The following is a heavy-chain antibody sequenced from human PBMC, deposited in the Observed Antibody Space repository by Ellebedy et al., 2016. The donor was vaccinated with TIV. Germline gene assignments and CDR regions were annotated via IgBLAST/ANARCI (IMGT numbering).Heavy chain of an antibody. CDR3: ARGWGAAAGTFSRYYYYYGMDV. Sequence: GSLRLXCAVYGGSFSGYYWSWIRQPPGKGLEWIGEINHSGSTNYNPSLKSRVTISVDTSKNQFSLKLSSVTAADTAVYYCARGWGAAAGTFSRYYYYYGMDVWGQGTTVTVSS. CDR2: INHSGST. CDR1: GGSFSGYY. V-gene: IGHV4-34*01. D-gene: IGHD6-13*01. J-gene: IGHJ6*02.